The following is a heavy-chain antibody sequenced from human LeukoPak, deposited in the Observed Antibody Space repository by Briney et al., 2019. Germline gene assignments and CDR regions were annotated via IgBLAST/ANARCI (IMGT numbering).Heavy chain of an antibody. CDR3: AKMQGYFDY. V-gene: IGHV3-23*01. CDR2: VSGTGTT. J-gene: IGHJ4*02. CDR1: GFTFSTYG. Sequence: GGSLRLSCAASGFTFSTYGMSWVRQAPGKGLEWVSAVSGTGTTNYADSVRGRFIISRDNSKNTLYLQMNSLRAEDTAAYYCAKMQGYFDYWGQGTLVTVSS.